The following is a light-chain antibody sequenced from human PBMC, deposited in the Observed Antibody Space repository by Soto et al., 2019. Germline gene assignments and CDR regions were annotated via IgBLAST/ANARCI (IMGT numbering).Light chain of an antibody. CDR1: SSNIGTGYD. J-gene: IGLJ2*01. V-gene: IGLV1-40*01. CDR3: QCYDSSRRGVL. Sequence: QSVLTQPPSVSGAPGQRVTLSCTGSSSNIGTGYDVHWYQQLPGTAPRLLIYGDYNRPSGVPDRFSGSKSGTSASLAITGLQAEDEADYYCQCYDSSRRGVLFGGGTKLTVL. CDR2: GDY.